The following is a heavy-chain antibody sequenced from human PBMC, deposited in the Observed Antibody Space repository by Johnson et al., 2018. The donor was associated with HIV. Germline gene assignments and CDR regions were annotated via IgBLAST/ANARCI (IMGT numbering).Heavy chain of an antibody. Sequence: QVQLVESGGGLVQPGGSLRLSCAASGFTFSSYAMHWVRQAPGKGLEWVAVISYDGSNKYYADSVKGRFTISRDNSKNTLYLQMNSLRAEDTAVYYGARDSGRYSSSWATFGAFDIWGQGTMVTVSS. V-gene: IGHV3-30*04. J-gene: IGHJ3*02. CDR1: GFTFSSYA. D-gene: IGHD6-13*01. CDR2: ISYDGSNK. CDR3: ARDSGRYSSSWATFGAFDI.